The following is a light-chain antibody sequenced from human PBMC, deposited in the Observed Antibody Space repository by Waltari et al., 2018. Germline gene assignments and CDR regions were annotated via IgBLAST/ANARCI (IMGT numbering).Light chain of an antibody. V-gene: IGLV2-11*01. Sequence: QSALTQPRSISGSPGQSVPVSCTGTSSDVGGYDYVSWFQQHPGKAPKLMIYDVSQRPSGVPDRFSGSKSGNTASLTISGLQAEDESDYYCCSYAGSYTWLFGGGTKVTVL. CDR3: CSYAGSYTWL. CDR1: SSDVGGYDY. CDR2: DVS. J-gene: IGLJ3*02.